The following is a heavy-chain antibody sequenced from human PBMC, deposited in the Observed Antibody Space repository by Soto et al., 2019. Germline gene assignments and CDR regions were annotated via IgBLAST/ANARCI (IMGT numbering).Heavy chain of an antibody. V-gene: IGHV6-1*01. CDR2: TYYRSRWYS. Sequence: SETLSLTCVGSGDTVSSNSVAWNWVRQSPSRGLEWLGRTYYRSRWYSDYAVSVRSRIDINADTSKNQVSLQLNSVTPEDTAVYYCARSEEDSDYYYYGMDVWGQGTTVTVS. D-gene: IGHD2-15*01. CDR3: ARSEEDSDYYYYGMDV. J-gene: IGHJ6*02. CDR1: GDTVSSNSVA.